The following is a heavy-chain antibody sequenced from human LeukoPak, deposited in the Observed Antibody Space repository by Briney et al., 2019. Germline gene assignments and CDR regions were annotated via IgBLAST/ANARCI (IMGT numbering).Heavy chain of an antibody. J-gene: IGHJ4*02. D-gene: IGHD3-3*01. CDR2: IYYSGST. CDR1: GGSISSYY. V-gene: IGHV4-59*01. Sequence: PSETLSLTCTVSGGSISSYYWSWIRQPPGKGLEWIGYIYYSGSTNYNPSLKSRVTISVDTSKNQFSLKLSSVTAADTAVYYCASTTIFGVVTFDYWGQGTLVTVSS. CDR3: ASTTIFGVVTFDY.